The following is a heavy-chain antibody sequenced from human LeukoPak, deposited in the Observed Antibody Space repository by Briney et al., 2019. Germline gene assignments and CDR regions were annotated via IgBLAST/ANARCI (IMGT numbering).Heavy chain of an antibody. D-gene: IGHD4-17*01. CDR2: INGRGIT. CDR3: AKERQTGDYFTSDY. V-gene: IGHV3-23*01. Sequence: GRSLRLSCAASGFTFSSYTMSWVRQAPGEGLEWLSAINGRGITYYAGSVKGRFTISRDNSENTLYLQMNSLTVDDTAVYFCAKERQTGDYFTSDYWGQGTLVTVSS. J-gene: IGHJ4*02. CDR1: GFTFSSYT.